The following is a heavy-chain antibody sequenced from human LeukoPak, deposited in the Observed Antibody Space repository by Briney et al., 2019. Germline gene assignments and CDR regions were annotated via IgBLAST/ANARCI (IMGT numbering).Heavy chain of an antibody. CDR3: ARSDQLLTPSDAFDI. CDR2: INAGNGNT. V-gene: IGHV1-3*01. J-gene: IGHJ3*02. D-gene: IGHD2-2*01. Sequence: GASVKVSCKASGYTFTSYAMHWVRQAPGQRLEWMGWINAGNGNTKYSQKFQARVTITRDTSASTAYMELSSLRSEDTAVYYCARSDQLLTPSDAFDIWGQGTMVAVSS. CDR1: GYTFTSYA.